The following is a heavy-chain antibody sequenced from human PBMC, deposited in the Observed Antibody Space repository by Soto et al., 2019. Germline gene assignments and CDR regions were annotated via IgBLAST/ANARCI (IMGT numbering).Heavy chain of an antibody. Sequence: SETLSLTCTVSGGSVSSGSYYWSWIRQPPGKGLEWIGYIYYSGSTNYNPSLKSRVTISVDTSKNQFSLKLSSVTAADTAVYYCARALDSSGYGNYWGQGTLVTVSS. D-gene: IGHD3-22*01. J-gene: IGHJ4*02. CDR1: GGSVSSGSYY. CDR2: IYYSGST. CDR3: ARALDSSGYGNY. V-gene: IGHV4-61*01.